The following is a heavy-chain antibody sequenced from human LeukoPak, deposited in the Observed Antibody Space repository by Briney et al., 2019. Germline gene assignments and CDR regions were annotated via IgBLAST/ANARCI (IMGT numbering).Heavy chain of an antibody. CDR3: ARTTEAHSWQTRYYSYYMDV. D-gene: IGHD6-13*01. V-gene: IGHV4-34*01. Sequence: SETLSLTCAVYGGSFSGYYWSWIRQPPGKGLGWIGEINHSGSTNYNQSLKSRVTLSVDTSKNQFSLKLSSVTAADTAVYYCARTTEAHSWQTRYYSYYMDVWGKGTTVTVSS. J-gene: IGHJ6*03. CDR2: INHSGST. CDR1: GGSFSGYY.